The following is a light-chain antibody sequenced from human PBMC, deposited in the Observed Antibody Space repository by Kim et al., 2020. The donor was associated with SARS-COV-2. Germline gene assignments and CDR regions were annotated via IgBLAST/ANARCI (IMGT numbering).Light chain of an antibody. J-gene: IGKJ2*01. CDR2: GAS. CDR1: QSVNSNY. V-gene: IGKV3-20*01. CDR3: QQYGTSPRYT. Sequence: EIVLTQSPGTLSLSPGERATLSCRASQSVNSNYLAWFQQKPAQAPRLLIYGASNRATGIPDRFSGSGSGTDFTLTISRLEPEDFAVYYCQQYGTSPRYTFGQGTKVEIK.